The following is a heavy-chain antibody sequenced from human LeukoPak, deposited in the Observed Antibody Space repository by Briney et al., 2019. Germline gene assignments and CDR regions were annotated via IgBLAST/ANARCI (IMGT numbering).Heavy chain of an antibody. J-gene: IGHJ4*02. Sequence: GASVKVSCKASGGTFSSYAISWVRQAPGQGLEWMGGIIPIFGTANYAQKFQGRVTITADGSTSTAYMELSSLRSEDTAVYYCANEGGTMLRGDFDYWGQGTLVTVSS. V-gene: IGHV1-69*13. CDR2: IIPIFGTA. CDR3: ANEGGTMLRGDFDY. D-gene: IGHD3-10*01. CDR1: GGTFSSYA.